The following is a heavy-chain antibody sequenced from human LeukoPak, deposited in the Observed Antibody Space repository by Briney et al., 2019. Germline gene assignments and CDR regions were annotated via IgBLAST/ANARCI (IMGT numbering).Heavy chain of an antibody. V-gene: IGHV5-51*01. CDR2: IYPGDSDSDA. CDR3: ARGGGNSGWYGVFDY. CDR1: GYSFTDYW. D-gene: IGHD6-19*01. Sequence: GESLKISWKGSGYSFTDYWVGWVRQMPGKGLEYMGIIYPGDSDSDARYNPSFQGQVTISADNSISTAYLQWNSLKASDTAMYYCARGGGNSGWYGVFDYWGQGTLVTVSS. J-gene: IGHJ4*02.